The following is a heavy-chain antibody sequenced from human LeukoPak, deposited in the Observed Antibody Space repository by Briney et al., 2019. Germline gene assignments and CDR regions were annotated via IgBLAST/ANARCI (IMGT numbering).Heavy chain of an antibody. V-gene: IGHV4-39*07. CDR2: IFYSGST. CDR1: GGSISSSSYY. Sequence: SETLSLTCTVSGGSISSSSYYWGWIRQPPGKGLEWIANIFYSGSTYYNPSLKSRVSISVDTSKNQFSLKLSSVTAADTAVYYCARAVLVGVDYWGQGTLVTVSS. D-gene: IGHD1-26*01. CDR3: ARAVLVGVDY. J-gene: IGHJ4*02.